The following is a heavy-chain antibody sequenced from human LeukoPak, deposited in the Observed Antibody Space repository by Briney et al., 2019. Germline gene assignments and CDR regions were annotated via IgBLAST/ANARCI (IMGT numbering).Heavy chain of an antibody. Sequence: ASVKVSCKASGYTFTSYGISWVRQAPGQGREWMGWISAYNGNTNYAQKLQGRVTMTTDTSTSTAYMELRSLRSDDTAVYYCARERARGERDDAFDIWGQGRMVTVSS. V-gene: IGHV1-18*01. CDR1: GYTFTSYG. D-gene: IGHD1-26*01. CDR3: ARERARGERDDAFDI. CDR2: ISAYNGNT. J-gene: IGHJ3*02.